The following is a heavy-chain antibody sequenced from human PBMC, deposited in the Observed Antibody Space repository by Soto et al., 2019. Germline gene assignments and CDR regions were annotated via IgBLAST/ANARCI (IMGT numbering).Heavy chain of an antibody. CDR3: AKGAYYDFWSGYTAFDY. J-gene: IGHJ4*02. CDR2: INGSADST. D-gene: IGHD3-3*01. Sequence: GGSLRLSCTASGFTFSSYAMSWVRQAPGKGLEWVSSINGSADSTWYPDSVKGRFTISRDNSKNTLYLQMNSLRAEDTAVYYCAKGAYYDFWSGYTAFDYWGLGTLVTVSS. CDR1: GFTFSSYA. V-gene: IGHV3-23*01.